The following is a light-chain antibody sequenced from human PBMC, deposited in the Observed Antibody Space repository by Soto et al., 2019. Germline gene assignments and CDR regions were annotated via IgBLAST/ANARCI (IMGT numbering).Light chain of an antibody. CDR3: QQYGRSPPMYT. J-gene: IGKJ2*01. Sequence: EIVLTQSPGTLSLSPGEGATLSCRASQSVSSSYLAWYQQKPGQAPRLLIYGASKRATGVPDRFSGSASGTDFTLTISRLEPEDFALYYCQQYGRSPPMYTFGQGTKLEIK. CDR2: GAS. CDR1: QSVSSSY. V-gene: IGKV3-20*01.